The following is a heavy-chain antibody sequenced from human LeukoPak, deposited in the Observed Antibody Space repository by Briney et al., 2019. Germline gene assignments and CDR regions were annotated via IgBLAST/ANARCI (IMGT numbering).Heavy chain of an antibody. J-gene: IGHJ6*03. CDR2: INSDGSST. D-gene: IGHD3-3*01. CDR3: ARETYYDFWSGYYLYPGRYYYMDV. Sequence: GGSLRLSCAASGFTFSSYWMHWVRQAPGKGLVWVSRINSDGSSTSYADSVKGRFTISRDNAKNTLYLQINSLRAEDTAVYYCARETYYDFWSGYYLYPGRYYYMDVWGKGTTVTVSS. CDR1: GFTFSSYW. V-gene: IGHV3-74*01.